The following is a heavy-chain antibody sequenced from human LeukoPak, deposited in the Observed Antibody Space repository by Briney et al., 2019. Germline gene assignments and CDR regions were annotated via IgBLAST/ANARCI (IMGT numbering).Heavy chain of an antibody. CDR2: IYYSGST. D-gene: IGHD2-15*01. CDR1: GGSISSYY. J-gene: IGHJ4*02. Sequence: SETLSLTCTVSGGSISSYYWSWIRRPPGKGLEWIGYIYYSGSTNYNPSLKSRVTISVDTSKNQFSLKLSSVTAADTAVYYCARHSGRICSGGSCYSRSEFNFDYWGQGTLVTVSS. CDR3: ARHSGRICSGGSCYSRSEFNFDY. V-gene: IGHV4-59*08.